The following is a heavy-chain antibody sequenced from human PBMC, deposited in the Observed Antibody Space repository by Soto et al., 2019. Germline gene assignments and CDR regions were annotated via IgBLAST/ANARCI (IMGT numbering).Heavy chain of an antibody. D-gene: IGHD6-6*01. CDR1: GYTFTSYY. CDR3: ARAYTLRLSSSGVGY. CDR2: INPSGGST. V-gene: IGHV1-46*01. Sequence: ASVKVSCKASGYTFTSYYMHWVRQAPGQGLEWMGIINPSGGSTSYAQKFQGRVTMTRDTSTSTVYMELSSLRSEDTAVYYCARAYTLRLSSSGVGYWGQGTLGTVS. J-gene: IGHJ4*02.